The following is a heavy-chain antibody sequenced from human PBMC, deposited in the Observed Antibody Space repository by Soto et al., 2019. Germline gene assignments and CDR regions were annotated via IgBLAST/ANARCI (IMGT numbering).Heavy chain of an antibody. V-gene: IGHV3-33*01. CDR1: GFTFSSYG. CDR2: IWYDGSNK. CDR3: ARDISLDSSGWASDYYYYYGMDV. Sequence: GGSLRLSCAASGFTFSSYGMHWVRQAPGKGLEWVAVIWYDGSNKYYADSVKGRFTISRDNSKNTLYLQMNSLRAEDTAVYYCARDISLDSSGWASDYYYYYGMDVWGQGTTVTVS. J-gene: IGHJ6*02. D-gene: IGHD6-19*01.